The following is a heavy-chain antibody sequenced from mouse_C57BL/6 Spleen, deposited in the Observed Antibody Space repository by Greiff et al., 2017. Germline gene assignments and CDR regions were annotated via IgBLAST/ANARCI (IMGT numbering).Heavy chain of an antibody. V-gene: IGHV1-15*01. Sequence: QVQLQQSGAELVRPGASVTLSCKASGYTFTDYEMHWVKQTPVHGLEWIGAIDPETGGTAYNQKFKGKAILTADKSSSTAYMELRSRTSEDTAVYYSTMYCTGAMDYWGQGTSVTVSS. D-gene: IGHD1-1*01. CDR3: TMYCTGAMDY. CDR2: IDPETGGT. CDR1: GYTFTDYE. J-gene: IGHJ4*01.